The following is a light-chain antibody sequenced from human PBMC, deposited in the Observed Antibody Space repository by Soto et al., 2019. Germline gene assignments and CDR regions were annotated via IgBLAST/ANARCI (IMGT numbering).Light chain of an antibody. CDR3: QQYNGYPYT. J-gene: IGKJ2*01. CDR1: QDIATY. Sequence: DIQMTQSPSSLSASVGDRVTITCRASQDIATYLAWFQQTPGKAPKSLIYGVSNLQSGDPSKFSGSGSGTYFTLTISNLQPEDFGTYYCQQYNGYPYTFGQGTKLEIK. V-gene: IGKV1-16*02. CDR2: GVS.